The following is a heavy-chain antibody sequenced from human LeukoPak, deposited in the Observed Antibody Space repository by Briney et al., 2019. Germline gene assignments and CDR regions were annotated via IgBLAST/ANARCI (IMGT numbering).Heavy chain of an antibody. D-gene: IGHD3-10*01. Sequence: PGGSLRLSRAASGFTFSSYSMNWVRQAPGKGLEWVSYISSASNTIYYADSVKARFTISSDNAKNSLYLQVNSLRAEDTAMYYCARDGWFGDYNWFDHWGQGALVTVSS. V-gene: IGHV3-48*01. CDR2: ISSASNTI. CDR3: ARDGWFGDYNWFDH. CDR1: GFTFSSYS. J-gene: IGHJ5*02.